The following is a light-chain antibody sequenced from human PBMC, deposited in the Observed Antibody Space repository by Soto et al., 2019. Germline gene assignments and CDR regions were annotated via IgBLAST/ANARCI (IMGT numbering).Light chain of an antibody. CDR1: SSDVGDYNY. Sequence: QSALTQPRSVSGSPGQSVTISCTGTSSDVGDYNYVSWYQQHPGKAPKLMIYDVSKWPSGVPDRFSGSKSGNTASLTISGLQAEDEAAYYCCSYAGSYTYVFGTGTKLTVL. CDR3: CSYAGSYTYV. CDR2: DVS. J-gene: IGLJ1*01. V-gene: IGLV2-11*01.